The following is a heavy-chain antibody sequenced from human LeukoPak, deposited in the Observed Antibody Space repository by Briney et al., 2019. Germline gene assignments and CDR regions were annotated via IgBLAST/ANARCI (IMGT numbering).Heavy chain of an antibody. CDR3: ARVWDYYYYYMDV. V-gene: IGHV4-34*01. Sequence: SETLSLTCTVSGGSISSYYWSWIRQPPGKGLEWIGEINHSGSTNYNPSLKSRVTISVDTSKNQFSLKLSSVTAADTAVYYCARVWDYYYYYMDVWGKGTTVTVSS. D-gene: IGHD7-27*01. CDR1: GGSISSYY. J-gene: IGHJ6*03. CDR2: INHSGST.